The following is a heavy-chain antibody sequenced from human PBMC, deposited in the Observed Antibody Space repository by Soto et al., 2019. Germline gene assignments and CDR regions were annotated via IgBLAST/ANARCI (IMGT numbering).Heavy chain of an antibody. Sequence: SGGSLRLSCAASGFTFSSYSMNWVRQAPGKGLEWVSSISSSSSYIYYADSVKGRFTISRDNAKNSLYLQMNSLRAEDTAVYYCARLYSSGYYLDYWGQGTLVTVSS. J-gene: IGHJ4*02. V-gene: IGHV3-21*01. CDR3: ARLYSSGYYLDY. CDR1: GFTFSSYS. CDR2: ISSSSSYI. D-gene: IGHD3-22*01.